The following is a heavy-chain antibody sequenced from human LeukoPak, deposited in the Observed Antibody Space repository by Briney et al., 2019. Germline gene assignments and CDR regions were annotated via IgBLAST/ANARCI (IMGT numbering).Heavy chain of an antibody. D-gene: IGHD3-16*01. CDR1: GFTFSTYE. V-gene: IGHV3-48*03. J-gene: IGHJ4*02. CDR3: AKSPGGRHHN. CDR2: ISSRAGTI. Sequence: RPGGSLRLSCSASGFTFSTYEMNWVRQAPGRGLEWVSSISSRAGTIYYADSVKGRFTISRDNAKNTLYLQMNSLRAEDTAVYYCAKSPGGRHHNWGQGTLVTVSS.